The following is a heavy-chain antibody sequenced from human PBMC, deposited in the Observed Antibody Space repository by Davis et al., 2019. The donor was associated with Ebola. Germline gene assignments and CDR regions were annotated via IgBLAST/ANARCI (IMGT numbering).Heavy chain of an antibody. Sequence: HSQTLSLTCAISGDSVSSTGWNWIRQSPSRGLEWLGRTYYKSKWYNDYAVSVKSRITINPDTSKNQFSLQLNSVTPEDTAVYYCARGFFRDGFDVWGQGTVITVSS. CDR1: GDSVSSTG. CDR3: ARGFFRDGFDV. CDR2: TYYKSKWYN. D-gene: IGHD3-3*01. J-gene: IGHJ3*01. V-gene: IGHV6-1*01.